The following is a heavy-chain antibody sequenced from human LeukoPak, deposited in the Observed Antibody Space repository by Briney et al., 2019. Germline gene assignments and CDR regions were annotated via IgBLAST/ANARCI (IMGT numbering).Heavy chain of an antibody. CDR1: GFTLSRNG. CDR2: ISGSGGST. Sequence: GGSLRLSCATSGFTLSRNGMHWVRQAPGKGLECVSSISGSGGSTYYADSVKGRFTISRDNSKNTLYLQMSSLRADDTAVYYCSKKGQSEDYGKPGWGQGTLVTVSS. J-gene: IGHJ4*02. CDR3: SKKGQSEDYGKPG. D-gene: IGHD4-17*01. V-gene: IGHV3-23*01.